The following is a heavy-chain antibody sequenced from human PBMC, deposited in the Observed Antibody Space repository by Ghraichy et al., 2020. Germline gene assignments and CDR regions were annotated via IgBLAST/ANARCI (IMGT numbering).Heavy chain of an antibody. CDR3: ARGPRRITMVRGANGAFDY. CDR2: IYTSGST. V-gene: IGHV4-61*02. J-gene: IGHJ4*02. D-gene: IGHD3-10*01. CDR1: GGSISSGSYY. Sequence: SLNISCTVSGGSISSGSYYWSWIRQPAGKGLEWIGRIYTSGSTNYNPSLKSRVTISVDTSKNQFSLKLSSVTAADTAVYYCARGPRRITMVRGANGAFDYWGQGTLVTVSS.